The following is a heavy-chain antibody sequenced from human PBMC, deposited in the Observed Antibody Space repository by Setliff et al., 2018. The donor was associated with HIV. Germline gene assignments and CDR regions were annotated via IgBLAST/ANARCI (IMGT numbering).Heavy chain of an antibody. Sequence: PSETLSLTCTVSGGPFSSSSYYWGWIRQPPGKGLEWIGSINYRGNTYYNPSLKSRAAISVDTSKNQISLKLSSVTAADTAVYYCARGWGYSYALNWGQGTLVTVSS. CDR1: GGPFSSSSYY. CDR3: ARGWGYSYALN. D-gene: IGHD5-18*01. V-gene: IGHV4-39*01. J-gene: IGHJ1*01. CDR2: INYRGNT.